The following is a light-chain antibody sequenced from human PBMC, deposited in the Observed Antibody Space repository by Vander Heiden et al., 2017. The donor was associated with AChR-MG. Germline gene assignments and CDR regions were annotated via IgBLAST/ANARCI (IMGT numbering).Light chain of an antibody. V-gene: IGKV3-15*01. CDR2: GAS. Sequence: EIVMTQSPATLSVSPGERVTLSCRASQSVRSNLAWFQQKPGQAPRLLIYGASTRATGIPARFSGGGSGTEFTLTISSLQSEDFAVYYCQQYNNWPPDTFGGGTKVEIK. J-gene: IGKJ4*01. CDR3: QQYNNWPPDT. CDR1: QSVRSN.